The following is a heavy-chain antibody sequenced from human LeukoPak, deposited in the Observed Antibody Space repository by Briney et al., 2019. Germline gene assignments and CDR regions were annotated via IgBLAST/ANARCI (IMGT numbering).Heavy chain of an antibody. J-gene: IGHJ5*02. CDR2: IYYSGST. CDR1: GGSISSYY. V-gene: IGHV4-59*08. CDR3: ARCIAAASFDP. Sequence: PSETLSLTCTVSGGSISSYYWSWTRQPPGKGLEWIGYIYYSGSTNYNPSLKSRVTISVDTSKNQFSLKLSSVTAADTAVYYCARCIAAASFDPWGQGTLVTVSS. D-gene: IGHD6-13*01.